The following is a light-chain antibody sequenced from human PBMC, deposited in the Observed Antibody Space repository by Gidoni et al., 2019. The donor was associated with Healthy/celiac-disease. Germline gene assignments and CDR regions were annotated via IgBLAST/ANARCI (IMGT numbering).Light chain of an antibody. V-gene: IGKV3-20*01. CDR1: QSVSSSY. Sequence: EIVWKQSPGTLSLSPGERATLSCRASQSVSSSYLAWYQQKPGQAPRLLIYGASSRATGIPDRFSGSGSGTDFTLTISSLEPEDFAVYYCQQYGSSPFTFGPGTKVDIK. CDR2: GAS. CDR3: QQYGSSPFT. J-gene: IGKJ3*01.